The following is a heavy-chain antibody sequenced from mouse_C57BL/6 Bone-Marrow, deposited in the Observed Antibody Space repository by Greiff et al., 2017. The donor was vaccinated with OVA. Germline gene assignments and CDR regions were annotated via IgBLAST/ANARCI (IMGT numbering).Heavy chain of an antibody. J-gene: IGHJ4*01. CDR1: GYTFTSYW. D-gene: IGHD1-1*01. Sequence: QVHVKQPGAELVKPGASVKMSCKASGYTFTSYWITWVKQRPGQGLEWIGDIYPGSGSTNYNEKFKSKATLTVDTSSSTAYMQLSSLTSEDSAVYYCARGIYYYGSSPLYAMDYWGQGTSVTVSS. CDR3: ARGIYYYGSSPLYAMDY. CDR2: IYPGSGST. V-gene: IGHV1-55*01.